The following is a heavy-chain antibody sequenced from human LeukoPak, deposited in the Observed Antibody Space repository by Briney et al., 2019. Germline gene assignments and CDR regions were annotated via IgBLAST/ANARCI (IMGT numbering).Heavy chain of an antibody. J-gene: IGHJ4*02. Sequence: ASVKVSCRASGGTFSSYAISWVRQAPGQGLEWMGWMNPNSGNTGYAQKFQGRVTMTRNTSISTAYMEPSSLRSEDTAVYYCARGLYYGSGSSFDYWGQGTLVTVSS. CDR1: GGTFSSYA. D-gene: IGHD3-10*01. CDR2: MNPNSGNT. CDR3: ARGLYYGSGSSFDY. V-gene: IGHV1-8*02.